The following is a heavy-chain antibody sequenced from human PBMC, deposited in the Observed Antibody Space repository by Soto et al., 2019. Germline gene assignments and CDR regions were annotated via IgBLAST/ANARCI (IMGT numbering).Heavy chain of an antibody. Sequence: GGSVKVSWKASGYTFTSYAMHWVRQAPGQRLEWMGWINAGNGNTKYSQKFQGRVTITRDTSASTAYMELSSLRSEDTAVYYCARAVAVPADFDYWGQGTLVTVSS. CDR3: ARAVAVPADFDY. V-gene: IGHV1-3*01. CDR2: INAGNGNT. J-gene: IGHJ4*02. D-gene: IGHD6-19*01. CDR1: GYTFTSYA.